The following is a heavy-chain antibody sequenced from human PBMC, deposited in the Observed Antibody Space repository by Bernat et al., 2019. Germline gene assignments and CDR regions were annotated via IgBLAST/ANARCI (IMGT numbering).Heavy chain of an antibody. V-gene: IGHV3-33*01. J-gene: IGHJ5*02. CDR1: GFTFSSYG. Sequence: QVQLVESGGGVVQPGRSLRLSCAASGFTFSSYGMHWVRQAPGKGLEWVAVIWYDGSNKYYADSVKGRFTISRDNSKNTLYLQMNSLRAEDTAVYYCARSYSSSWYFSGWFDPWGHGTLVTVSS. CDR3: ARSYSSSWYFSGWFDP. CDR2: IWYDGSNK. D-gene: IGHD6-13*01.